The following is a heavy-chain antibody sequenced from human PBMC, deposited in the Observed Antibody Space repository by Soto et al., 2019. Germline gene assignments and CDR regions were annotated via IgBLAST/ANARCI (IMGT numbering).Heavy chain of an antibody. J-gene: IGHJ4*02. CDR1: GFTFSSYA. Sequence: EVQLLESGGGLVQPGGSLRLSCVASGFTFSSYAMSWVRQAPGKGLEWVSAISGSGGSTYYADSVKGRFTISRDNSKNTLYLLMNSLRAEDTAVYYCAKGMSGSAFSGSRDWGQGTLVTVSS. CDR3: AKGMSGSAFSGSRD. D-gene: IGHD1-26*01. CDR2: ISGSGGST. V-gene: IGHV3-23*01.